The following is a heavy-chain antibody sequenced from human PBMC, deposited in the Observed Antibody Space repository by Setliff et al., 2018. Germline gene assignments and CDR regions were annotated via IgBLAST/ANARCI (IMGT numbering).Heavy chain of an antibody. V-gene: IGHV4-34*01. D-gene: IGHD2-8*01. Sequence: SETLSLTCTVYGGSFSDYYWGWIRQPPGKGLEWIAEINHSGSTNYNPSLKSRVTISVDTSRNQFSLKLSSVTAADTAVYYCAKEHVVISFVTNTHHHYGMDVWGQGATVTVSS. J-gene: IGHJ6*02. CDR3: AKEHVVISFVTNTHHHYGMDV. CDR2: INHSGST. CDR1: GGSFSDYY.